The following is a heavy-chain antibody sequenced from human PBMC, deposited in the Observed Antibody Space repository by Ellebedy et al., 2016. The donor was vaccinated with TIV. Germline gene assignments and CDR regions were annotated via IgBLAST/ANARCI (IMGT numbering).Heavy chain of an antibody. V-gene: IGHV3-9*01. D-gene: IGHD1-14*01. CDR1: GFTFDDYA. CDR3: AKGPGPDYYFDY. CDR2: ISWNSGSI. J-gene: IGHJ4*02. Sequence: GGSLRLSCAASGFTFDDYAMHWVRQAPGKGLEWVSGISWNSGSIGYADSVKGRFTISRDNAKNSLYLQMNSLRAEETALYYCAKGPGPDYYFDYWGQGTLVTVSS.